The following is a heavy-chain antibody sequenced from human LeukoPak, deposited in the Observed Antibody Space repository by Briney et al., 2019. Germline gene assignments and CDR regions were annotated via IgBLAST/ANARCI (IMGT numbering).Heavy chain of an antibody. J-gene: IGHJ4*02. D-gene: IGHD6-13*01. CDR2: IYHSGST. CDR3: ASYSSSWPSY. V-gene: IGHV4-39*07. CDR1: GGSISSSSYY. Sequence: SETLSLTCTVSGGSISSSSYYWGWIRQPPGKGLEWIGSIYHSGSTYYNPSLKSRVTISVDMSKNQFSLKLSSVTAADTAVYYCASYSSSWPSYWGQGTLVTVSS.